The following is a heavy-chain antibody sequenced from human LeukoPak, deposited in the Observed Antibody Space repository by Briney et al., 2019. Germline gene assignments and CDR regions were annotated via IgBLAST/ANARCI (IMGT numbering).Heavy chain of an antibody. D-gene: IGHD5-24*01. J-gene: IGHJ4*02. V-gene: IGHV3-48*01. CDR2: ISSSSSTI. CDR1: GFTFSSYS. CDR3: SRSGPILKNGYNSDY. Sequence: GGSLRLSCAASGFTFSSYSMNWVRQAPGKGLEWVSYISSSSSTIYYADSVKGRFTISRDNAKNSLYLQMNSLKTEDTAVYYCSRSGPILKNGYNSDYWGQGTLVTVSS.